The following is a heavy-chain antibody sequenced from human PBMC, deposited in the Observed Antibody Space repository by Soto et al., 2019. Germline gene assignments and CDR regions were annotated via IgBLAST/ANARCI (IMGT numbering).Heavy chain of an antibody. CDR1: SDSISSYY. D-gene: IGHD6-13*01. CDR3: ARGTSWQLPFDY. J-gene: IGHJ4*02. V-gene: IGHV4-59*01. CDR2: ISYSGST. Sequence: SETLSLTCTASSDSISSYYWSWIRQPPGKRLEWIGYISYSGSTDYNPSLKSRVTISGDTSKNQFSLKVSSVTAADTAVYYCARGTSWQLPFDYWGQGTLVTVSS.